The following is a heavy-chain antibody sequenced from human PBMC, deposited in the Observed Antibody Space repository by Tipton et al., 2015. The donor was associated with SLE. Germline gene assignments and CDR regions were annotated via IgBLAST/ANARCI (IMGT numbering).Heavy chain of an antibody. CDR2: VSGSDGTT. V-gene: IGHV3-23*01. J-gene: IGHJ6*03. Sequence: SLRLSCAASGFSFSSYAMSWVRQAPGKGLEWVSAVSGSDGTTYYADSVKGRFTISRDNSENTLYLQMNSLRAEDTAVYYCARPTNSGSYYMDVWGKGTTVTVSS. CDR3: ARPTNSGSYYMDV. D-gene: IGHD1-26*01. CDR1: GFSFSSYA.